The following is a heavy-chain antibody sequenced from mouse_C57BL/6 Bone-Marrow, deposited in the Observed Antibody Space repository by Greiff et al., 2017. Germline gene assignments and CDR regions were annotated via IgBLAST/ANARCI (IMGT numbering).Heavy chain of an antibody. CDR1: GYTFTSYW. Sequence: QVQLKESGAELVKPGASVKMSCKASGYTFTSYWITWVKQRPGQGLEWIGDFYPGSGSTNYNEKFKSKATLTVDTSSSTAYMQLSSLTSEDSAVYYCASYYYGSSSFDVWGTGPTVTVSS. V-gene: IGHV1-55*01. CDR3: ASYYYGSSSFDV. D-gene: IGHD1-1*01. CDR2: FYPGSGST. J-gene: IGHJ1*03.